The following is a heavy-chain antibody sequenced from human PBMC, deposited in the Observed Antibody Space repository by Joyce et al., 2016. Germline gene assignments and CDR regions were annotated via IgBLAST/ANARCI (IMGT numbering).Heavy chain of an antibody. CDR2: IYSGGST. Sequence: EVQLVETGGGLIQPGGSLRLSCAASGFTVSTFYMSWVRQAPGKGREWVSVIYSGGSTYYADSVEGRFTSSRDNSKNTLYLQMNSLRAEDTAVYYCATCGGDRRFYFYGMDVWGQGTTVTVSS. V-gene: IGHV3-53*02. CDR1: GFTVSTFY. CDR3: ATCGGDRRFYFYGMDV. J-gene: IGHJ6*02. D-gene: IGHD2-21*01.